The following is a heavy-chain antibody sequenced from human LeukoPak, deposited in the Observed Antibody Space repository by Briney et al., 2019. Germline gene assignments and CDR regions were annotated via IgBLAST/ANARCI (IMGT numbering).Heavy chain of an antibody. CDR1: GYIFTNYW. V-gene: IGHV5-51*01. CDR2: IKPGNSET. CDR3: ARHPQSYDSVWYLFDY. D-gene: IGHD6-19*01. Sequence: GESLKISCKGSGYIFTNYWIGWVRQMPGKGLEWMGIIKPGNSETRYSQSFQDQVTISADKSISTAYLQWSSLKASDTALYYCARHPQSYDSVWYLFDYWGQGTLVTVFS. J-gene: IGHJ4*02.